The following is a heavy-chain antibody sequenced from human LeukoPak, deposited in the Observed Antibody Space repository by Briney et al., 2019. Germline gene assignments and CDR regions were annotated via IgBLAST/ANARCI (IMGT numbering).Heavy chain of an antibody. V-gene: IGHV4-31*03. J-gene: IGHJ3*02. CDR3: ARGLNYDSRAFDI. Sequence: SQTLSLTCTVSGGSISSGGYYWSWIRQHPGKGLEWIGYIYYSGSTYYNPSLKSRVTISVDTYKNQFSLKLSSVTAADTAVYYCARGLNYDSRAFDIWGQGTMVTVSS. CDR1: GGSISSGGYY. CDR2: IYYSGST. D-gene: IGHD3-22*01.